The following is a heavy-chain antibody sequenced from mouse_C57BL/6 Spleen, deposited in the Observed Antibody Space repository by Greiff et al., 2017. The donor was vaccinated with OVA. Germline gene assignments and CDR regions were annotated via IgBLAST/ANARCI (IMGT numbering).Heavy chain of an antibody. D-gene: IGHD1-1*01. CDR3: ARRLTTVVPYYAMDY. J-gene: IGHJ4*01. CDR2: INPNYGTT. CDR1: GYSFTDYN. V-gene: IGHV1-39*01. Sequence: QLQESGPELVKPGASVKISCKASGYSFTDYNMNWVKQSNGKSLEWIGVINPNYGTTSYNQKFKGKATLTVDQSSSTAYMQLNSLTSEDSAVYYCARRLTTVVPYYAMDYWGQGTSVTVSS.